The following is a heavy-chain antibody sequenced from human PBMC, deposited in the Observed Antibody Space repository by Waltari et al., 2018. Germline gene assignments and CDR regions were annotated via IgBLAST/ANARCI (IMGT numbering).Heavy chain of an antibody. D-gene: IGHD3-3*01. CDR2: TYYRSKWYS. J-gene: IGHJ4*02. Sequence: QVQLQQSGPGLVKPSQTLSLTCAISGDSVSSNSAAWDWIRQSPSRGLEWLGRTYYRSKWYSHYAESVKSRMTINADTSKNEFSLQLTSVSPEDTGLYFCARTTITVFGVVVGAPDNWGPGTLVTVSS. CDR3: ARTTITVFGVVVGAPDN. CDR1: GDSVSSNSAA. V-gene: IGHV6-1*01.